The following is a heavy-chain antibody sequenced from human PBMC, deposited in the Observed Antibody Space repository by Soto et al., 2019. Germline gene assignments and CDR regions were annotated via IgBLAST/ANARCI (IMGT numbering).Heavy chain of an antibody. V-gene: IGHV4-31*03. D-gene: IGHD5-12*01. CDR1: GGSISSGGYY. Sequence: PSETLSLTCTVSGGSISSGGYYWSWIRQHPGKGLEWIGYIYYSGSTYYNYYNPSLKSRVTISVDTSKNQFSLKLSSVTAADTAVYYCARAMRWLQSTHFDYWGQGTLVTVSS. CDR2: IYYSGSTYYN. J-gene: IGHJ4*02. CDR3: ARAMRWLQSTHFDY.